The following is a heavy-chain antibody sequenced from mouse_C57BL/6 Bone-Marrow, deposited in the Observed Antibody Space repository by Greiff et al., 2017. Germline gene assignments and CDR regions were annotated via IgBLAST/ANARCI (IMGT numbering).Heavy chain of an antibody. CDR3: ARLYDGYYFYFDY. CDR2: IDPSDSYT. D-gene: IGHD2-3*01. V-gene: IGHV1-69*01. J-gene: IGHJ2*01. Sequence: QVHVKQPGAELVMPGASVKLSCKASGYTFTSYWMHWVKQRPGQGLEWIGEIDPSDSYTNYNQKFKGKTTLTVDKSSSTAYMQLSSLTSEGSAVYYCARLYDGYYFYFDYWGQGTTLTVSS. CDR1: GYTFTSYW.